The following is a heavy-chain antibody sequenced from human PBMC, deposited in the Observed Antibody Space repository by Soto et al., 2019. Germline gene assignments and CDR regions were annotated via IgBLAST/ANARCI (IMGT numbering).Heavy chain of an antibody. V-gene: IGHV3-53*01. J-gene: IGHJ5*02. CDR1: GFTVSSNY. D-gene: IGHD3-22*01. Sequence: PGGSLRLSCAASGFTVSSNYMSWFRQAPGKGLEWVSVIYSGGSTYYADSVKGRFTISRDNSKNTLYLQMNSLRAEDTAVYYCARDTTYYYDSSGYYYNWFDPWGQGTLVTVSS. CDR3: ARDTTYYYDSSGYYYNWFDP. CDR2: IYSGGST.